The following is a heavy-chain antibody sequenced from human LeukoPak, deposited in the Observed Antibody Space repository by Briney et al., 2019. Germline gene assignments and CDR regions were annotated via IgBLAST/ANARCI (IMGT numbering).Heavy chain of an antibody. CDR2: INPNSGNT. V-gene: IGHV1-8*02. Sequence: ASVKVSCKASGYTFTGYYLHWVRQAPGQGLEWMGWINPNSGNTGYAQKFQGRVTMTRNTSISTAYMELSSLRSEDTAVYYCARGAPQTGIVGANHGAFDIWGQGTMVTVSS. D-gene: IGHD1-26*01. CDR3: ARGAPQTGIVGANHGAFDI. J-gene: IGHJ3*02. CDR1: GYTFTGYY.